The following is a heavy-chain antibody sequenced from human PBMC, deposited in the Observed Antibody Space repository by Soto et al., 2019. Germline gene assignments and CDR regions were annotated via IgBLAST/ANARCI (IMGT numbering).Heavy chain of an antibody. CDR1: GGSFSGYY. V-gene: IGHV4-34*01. D-gene: IGHD2-2*01. Sequence: QVQLQQWGAGLLKPSETLSLTCAVYGGSFSGYYWSWIRQPPGKGLEWIGEINHSGSTNYNPSLNSRVTISVDTSKNQFSLKLSSVTAADTAVYYCARGPYCSSTSCYYNWFDPWGQGTLVTVSS. CDR3: ARGPYCSSTSCYYNWFDP. CDR2: INHSGST. J-gene: IGHJ5*02.